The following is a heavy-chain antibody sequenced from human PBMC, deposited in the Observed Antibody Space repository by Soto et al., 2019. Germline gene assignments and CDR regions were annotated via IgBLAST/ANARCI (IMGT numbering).Heavy chain of an antibody. CDR1: GFTFSDYY. V-gene: IGHV3-11*01. J-gene: IGHJ4*02. CDR3: ARSRKPSYYSGPYFDF. D-gene: IGHD3-10*01. Sequence: QVQLVESGGDLVEPGGSLRLSCAASGFTFSDYYMSWMRQAPGKGLEWIAYISGAGSNYADSGQGRFTISRDNTKNSLYLQMNSLRDEDTAVYYCARSRKPSYYSGPYFDFWGQGALGTVSS. CDR2: ISGAGS.